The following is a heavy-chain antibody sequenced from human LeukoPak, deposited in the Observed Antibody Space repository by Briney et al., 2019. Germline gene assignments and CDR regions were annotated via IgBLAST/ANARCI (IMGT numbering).Heavy chain of an antibody. J-gene: IGHJ4*02. Sequence: GGSLRLSCAASGFTFSSYGMHWVRQAPGKGLEWVAVISYDGSNKYCADSVKGRFTISRDNSKNTLYLQMNSLRAEDTAVYYCAKGGWGSVERFDYWGQGTLVTVSS. CDR3: AKGGWGSVERFDY. D-gene: IGHD7-27*01. CDR2: ISYDGSNK. V-gene: IGHV3-30*18. CDR1: GFTFSSYG.